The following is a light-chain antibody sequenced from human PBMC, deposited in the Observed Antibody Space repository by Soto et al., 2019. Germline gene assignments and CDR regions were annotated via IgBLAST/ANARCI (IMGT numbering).Light chain of an antibody. CDR3: QQYNKWPLT. CDR2: AVS. J-gene: IGKJ1*01. CDR1: QSVSSN. Sequence: EIMMTQSPGTLSASPGERATLSCRASQSVSSNLAWYQQKPGQAPRLLIDAVSTRATGIPARFSGSGSVTESTLTISSLQSEDFAVYYCQQYNKWPLTFGKGTKVEIK. V-gene: IGKV3-15*01.